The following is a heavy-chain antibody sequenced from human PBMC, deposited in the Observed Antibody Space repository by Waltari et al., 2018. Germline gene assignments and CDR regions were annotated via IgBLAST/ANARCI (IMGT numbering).Heavy chain of an antibody. Sequence: QVQLQESGPGLVKPSETLSLTCTVSGGSISSYDWSWIRQPPGKGLEWIGYIYTSGSTNYNPSLKSRVTISVDTSKNQFSLKLSSVTAADTAVYYCARGPLGYYYDSSGYDAFDIWGQGTMVTVSS. CDR3: ARGPLGYYYDSSGYDAFDI. J-gene: IGHJ3*02. D-gene: IGHD3-22*01. V-gene: IGHV4-4*09. CDR1: GGSISSYD. CDR2: IYTSGST.